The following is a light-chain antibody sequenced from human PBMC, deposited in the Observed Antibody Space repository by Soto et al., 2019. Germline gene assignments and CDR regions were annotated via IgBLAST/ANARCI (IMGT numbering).Light chain of an antibody. CDR1: QNVDSSH. J-gene: IGKJ2*01. CDR2: GTS. Sequence: ENVLTQSPGTLSLSPGERATLSCRASQNVDSSHLAWYQQKPGQAPRLLIYGTSSRATGIPDRFSGSGSGTDFTLTINRLEPEDFAVYYCQHYSNSIYTFGQGTKVEIK. CDR3: QHYSNSIYT. V-gene: IGKV3-20*01.